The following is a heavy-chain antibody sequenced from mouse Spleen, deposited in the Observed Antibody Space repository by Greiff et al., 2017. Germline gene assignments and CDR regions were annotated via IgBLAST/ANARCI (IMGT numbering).Heavy chain of an antibody. CDR1: GFTFSSYA. CDR3: ARREYYGHYFDY. D-gene: IGHD1-1*01. J-gene: IGHJ2*01. CDR2: ISSGGSYT. V-gene: IGHV5-9-1*01. Sequence: EVKLMESGGGLVKPGGSLKLSCAASGFTFSSYAMSWVRQTPEKRLEWVATISSGGSYTYYPDSVKGRFTISRDNAKNTLYLQMSSLRSEDTAMYYCARREYYGHYFDYWGQGTTLTVSS.